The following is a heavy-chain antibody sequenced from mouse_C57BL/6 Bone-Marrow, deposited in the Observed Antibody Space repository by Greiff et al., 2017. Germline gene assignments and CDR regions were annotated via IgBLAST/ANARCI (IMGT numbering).Heavy chain of an antibody. Sequence: QVHVKQSGPELVKPGASVKLSCKASGYTFTSYDINWVKQRPGQGLEWIGWIYPRDGSTKYNEKFKGKATLTVDTSSSTAYMELHSLTSEDSAVYFCARGQLRDYFDYWGQGTTLTVSS. J-gene: IGHJ2*01. CDR2: IYPRDGST. D-gene: IGHD3-2*02. CDR1: GYTFTSYD. CDR3: ARGQLRDYFDY. V-gene: IGHV1-85*01.